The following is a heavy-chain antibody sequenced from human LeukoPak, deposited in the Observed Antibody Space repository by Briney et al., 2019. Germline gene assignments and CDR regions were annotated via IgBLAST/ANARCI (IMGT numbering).Heavy chain of an antibody. CDR1: GFTFSSYA. Sequence: GGSLRLSCAASGFTFSSYAMHWVRQAPGTGLEGVAVISYDGSNKYYADPVRGRFTISRDNSKNTLSLQMNSLTTEATAVYYCARAALRLLDPFDYWGQGALVTVSS. CDR2: ISYDGSNK. V-gene: IGHV3-30-3*01. CDR3: ARAALRLLDPFDY. D-gene: IGHD3-3*01. J-gene: IGHJ4*02.